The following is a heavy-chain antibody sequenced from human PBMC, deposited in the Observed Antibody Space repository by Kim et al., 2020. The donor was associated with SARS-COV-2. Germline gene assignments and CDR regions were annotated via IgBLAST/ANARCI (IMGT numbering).Heavy chain of an antibody. J-gene: IGHJ4*02. V-gene: IGHV4-39*01. D-gene: IGHD3-10*01. Sequence: KTQVTISVDTSKTQFSLKLSSVTAADTAVYYCARLILYGSGSYYTRFDYWGQGTLVTVSS. CDR3: ARLILYGSGSYYTRFDY.